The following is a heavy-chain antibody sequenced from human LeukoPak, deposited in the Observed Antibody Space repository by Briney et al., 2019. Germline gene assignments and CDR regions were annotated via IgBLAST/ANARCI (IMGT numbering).Heavy chain of an antibody. Sequence: PGGSLRLSCAASGFTFTSYGMHWVRQAPGKGLEWVAVIWYDGSNKYYADSVKGRFTISRDNSKNTLYLQMNSLRAEDTAVYYCARDQWLVRGYYFDYWGRGTLVTVSS. V-gene: IGHV3-33*01. J-gene: IGHJ4*02. CDR3: ARDQWLVRGYYFDY. D-gene: IGHD6-19*01. CDR2: IWYDGSNK. CDR1: GFTFTSYG.